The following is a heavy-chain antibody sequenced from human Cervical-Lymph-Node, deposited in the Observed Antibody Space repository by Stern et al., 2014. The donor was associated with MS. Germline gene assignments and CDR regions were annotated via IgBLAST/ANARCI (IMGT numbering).Heavy chain of an antibody. CDR3: ARDSRGFIDY. Sequence: VHLVESGGGVVQPGRSLRLSCAASGFTFSSSAMHWVRQAPGKGLGWVAVISYDGSNKYYADSVKGRFTISRDNSKNTLYLQMNSLRAEDTAVFYCARDSRGFIDYWGQGTLVTVSS. J-gene: IGHJ4*02. V-gene: IGHV3-30-3*01. CDR1: GFTFSSSA. D-gene: IGHD3-10*01. CDR2: ISYDGSNK.